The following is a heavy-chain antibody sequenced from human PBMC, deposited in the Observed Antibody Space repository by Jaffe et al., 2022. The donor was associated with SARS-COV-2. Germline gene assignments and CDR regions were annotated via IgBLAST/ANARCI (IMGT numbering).Heavy chain of an antibody. D-gene: IGHD3-22*01. J-gene: IGHJ2*01. CDR1: GDSISSSGYS. Sequence: QLQLQESDPGLVKPSETLSLTCSVSGDSISSSGYSWGWIRQAPGKGLEWIGRFDYSGDTYYNPSLKSRVSMSGDTSKNQFSLDLSSVTAADTAIYYCVRLPKFHYDGSSYYYQGYFDLWGRGTMVTVSS. CDR3: VRLPKFHYDGSSYYYQGYFDL. CDR2: FDYSGDT. V-gene: IGHV4-39*01.